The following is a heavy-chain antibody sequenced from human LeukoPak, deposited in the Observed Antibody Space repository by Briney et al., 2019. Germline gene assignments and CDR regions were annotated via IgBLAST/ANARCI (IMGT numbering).Heavy chain of an antibody. CDR1: GFTFSSYA. D-gene: IGHD3-10*01. CDR3: ARLTYYYGSGSITKNWFDP. J-gene: IGHJ5*02. Sequence: GGSLRLSCAASGFTFSSYAMSWVRQAPGKGLEWVSAISGSGGSTYYADSVKGRFTISRDNSKSTLYLQMNSLRAEDTAVYYCARLTYYYGSGSITKNWFDPWGQGTLVTVSS. CDR2: ISGSGGST. V-gene: IGHV3-23*01.